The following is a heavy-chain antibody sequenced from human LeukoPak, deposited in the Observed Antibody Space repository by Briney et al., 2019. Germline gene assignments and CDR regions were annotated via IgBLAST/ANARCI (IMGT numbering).Heavy chain of an antibody. V-gene: IGHV4-34*01. CDR2: INHSGST. D-gene: IGHD3-22*01. Sequence: PSETLSLTCAVYGGSFSGYYWSWIRQPPGKGLEWIGEINHSGSTNYNPSLKSRVTISVDTSKNQFSLKLSSVTAADTAVYYCARARRNYYDSSGYFYWGQGTLDTVSS. CDR3: ARARRNYYDSSGYFY. J-gene: IGHJ4*02. CDR1: GGSFSGYY.